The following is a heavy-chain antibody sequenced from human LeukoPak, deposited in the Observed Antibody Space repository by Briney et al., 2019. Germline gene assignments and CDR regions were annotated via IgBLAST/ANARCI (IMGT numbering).Heavy chain of an antibody. CDR1: GYTFTGYD. D-gene: IGHD3-10*01. Sequence: GASVKLSCKASGYTFTGYDMHWVRQAPGQGLEWMGGINPNSGGTNYAEKVQGRVTMTRDTSISTAYMELSRLRADDTAVYYCARANMVRGVGLFFDRNWFDPWGQGTLVTVSS. V-gene: IGHV1-2*02. J-gene: IGHJ5*02. CDR2: INPNSGGT. CDR3: ARANMVRGVGLFFDRNWFDP.